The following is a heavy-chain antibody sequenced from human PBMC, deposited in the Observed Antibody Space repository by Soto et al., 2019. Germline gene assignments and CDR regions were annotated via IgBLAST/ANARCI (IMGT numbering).Heavy chain of an antibody. J-gene: IGHJ4*02. CDR3: AKETFGYFDY. CDR2: ISWNSGSI. V-gene: IGHV3-9*01. Sequence: GGSLRLSCAASGFTFDDYAMHWVRQAPGKGLEWVSGISWNSGSIGYADSVKGRFTISRDNAKNSLYLQMNSLRAEDTALYYCAKETFGYFDYWGQGTLVTVSS. D-gene: IGHD3-10*01. CDR1: GFTFDDYA.